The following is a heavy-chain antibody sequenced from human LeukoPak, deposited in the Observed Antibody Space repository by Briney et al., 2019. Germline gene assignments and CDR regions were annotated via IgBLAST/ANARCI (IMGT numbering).Heavy chain of an antibody. CDR2: IHYRGST. V-gene: IGHV4-59*11. Sequence: SETLSLTCTVSGGPISSHYWSWNRQPPGKGLEWNGNIHYRGSTNNNPSLKSRFTILLGAANNQLSLNLTACASTDTAVYYCARVFGSYGSAGYDHSGHGALVSVSS. D-gene: IGHD5-18*01. CDR3: ARVFGSYGSAGYDH. J-gene: IGHJ4*01. CDR1: GGPISSHY.